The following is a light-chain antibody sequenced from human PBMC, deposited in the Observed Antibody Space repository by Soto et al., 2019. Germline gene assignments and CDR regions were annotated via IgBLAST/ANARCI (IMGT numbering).Light chain of an antibody. V-gene: IGKV3-20*01. Sequence: EIVLTQSPGTLSLSPGERATLSCRASQSVSSSYLAWYQQKPGQAPRLLIYGASSRATGIPDRFSGSWSGTDLTLTISRLEPEDFAVYYCQQYGSSPYTFGQGTKLEIK. J-gene: IGKJ2*01. CDR2: GAS. CDR1: QSVSSSY. CDR3: QQYGSSPYT.